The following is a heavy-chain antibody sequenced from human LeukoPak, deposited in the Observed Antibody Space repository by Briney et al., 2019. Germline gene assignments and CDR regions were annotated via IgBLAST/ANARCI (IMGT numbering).Heavy chain of an antibody. D-gene: IGHD6-13*01. CDR1: GYTFTSHG. J-gene: IGHJ4*02. CDR2: ISTYNGNT. Sequence: ASVKISCKASGYTFTSHGISWVRQAPGQGLEWMGWISTYNGNTNYAQKLQGRVSMTTDTSTSTAYMDLRSLRSDDTAVYYCARVTGYRIEDYFDYWGQGTLVTVSS. V-gene: IGHV1-18*01. CDR3: ARVTGYRIEDYFDY.